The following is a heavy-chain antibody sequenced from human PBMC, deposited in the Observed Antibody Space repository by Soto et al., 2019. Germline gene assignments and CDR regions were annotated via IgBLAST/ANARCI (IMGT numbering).Heavy chain of an antibody. V-gene: IGHV4-30-2*01. CDR2: IYHSGST. D-gene: IGHD4-4*01. CDR3: AGSVTTFWFDP. CDR1: GGSISSGGYS. J-gene: IGHJ5*02. Sequence: QLQLQESGSGLVKPSQTLSLTCAVSGGSISSGGYSWSWIRQPPGKGLEWIGYIYHSGSTYYNPSLKSXXTXSXXRSKNQFSLKLSSVTAADTAVYYCAGSVTTFWFDPWGQGTLVTVSS.